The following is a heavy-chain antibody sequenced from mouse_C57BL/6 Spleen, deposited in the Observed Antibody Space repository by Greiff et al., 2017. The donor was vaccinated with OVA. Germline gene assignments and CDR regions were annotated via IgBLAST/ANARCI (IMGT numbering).Heavy chain of an antibody. CDR1: GYAFSSSW. D-gene: IGHD3-1*01. V-gene: IGHV1-82*01. Sequence: QVQLQQSGPELVKPGASVKISCKASGYAFSSSWMNWVKQRPGTGLEWIGRIYPGDGDTNYNGKFKGKATLTADKSSSTAYMQLSSLTSEDSAVYFCARSGGYFYFDYWGQGTTLTVSS. J-gene: IGHJ2*01. CDR3: ARSGGYFYFDY. CDR2: IYPGDGDT.